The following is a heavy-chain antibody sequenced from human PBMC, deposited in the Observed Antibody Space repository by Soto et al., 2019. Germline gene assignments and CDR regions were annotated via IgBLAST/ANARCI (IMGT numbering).Heavy chain of an antibody. Sequence: GVSLGLSCAASGLTFSYYWMHWVRQTPEKGLVWVARIYSDGSATTYADSVKGRFTISRDNSKNTLYLQMNSLRADDTAVYYCARGNYGGFDYWGQGTLVTVSS. D-gene: IGHD4-17*01. J-gene: IGHJ4*02. V-gene: IGHV3-74*03. CDR1: GLTFSYYW. CDR2: IYSDGSAT. CDR3: ARGNYGGFDY.